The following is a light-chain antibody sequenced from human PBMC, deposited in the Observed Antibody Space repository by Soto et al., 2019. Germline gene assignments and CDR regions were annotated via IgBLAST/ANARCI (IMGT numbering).Light chain of an antibody. CDR3: SSYTTSNTRQIV. CDR2: DVS. CDR1: SSDVGGYNY. J-gene: IGLJ1*01. Sequence: QSALTQPASVSGSPGQSITISCTGTSSDVGGYNYVSWYQHHPRKAPKLMIYDVSNRPSGVSNRFSGSKSGNTASLTISGLQPEDEADYYCSSYTTSNTRQIVFGTGTKLTVL. V-gene: IGLV2-14*03.